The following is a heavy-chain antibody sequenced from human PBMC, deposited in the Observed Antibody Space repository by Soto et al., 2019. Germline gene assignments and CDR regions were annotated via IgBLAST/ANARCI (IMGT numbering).Heavy chain of an antibody. V-gene: IGHV3-33*01. CDR1: GFTFSNYG. CDR3: ASDLVGASDSYGLDV. Sequence: RRLSCAASGFTFSNYGMHWVRQAPGKGLEWVAIIWHDGNNKYYADSVRGRFIISRDNSKNRLYLQMNSLRAEDTAVYYCASDLVGASDSYGLDVWGQGTRVTVSS. D-gene: IGHD1-26*01. CDR2: IWHDGNNK. J-gene: IGHJ6*02.